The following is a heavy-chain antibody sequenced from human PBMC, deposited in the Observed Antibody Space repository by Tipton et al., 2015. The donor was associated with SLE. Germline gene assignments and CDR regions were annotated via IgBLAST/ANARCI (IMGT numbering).Heavy chain of an antibody. D-gene: IGHD4-11*01. Sequence: SLRLSCAVSGFTFSTYWMTWVRQAPGKGLEWVANINQDGSEKYYVDSVKGRFTISRVNSKNSLYLQMNSLRAEDTAVYYCASHPRHNRDYSDSVDGLDIWGQGTMVTVSS. CDR1: GFTFSTYW. CDR3: ASHPRHNRDYSDSVDGLDI. CDR2: INQDGSEK. J-gene: IGHJ3*02. V-gene: IGHV3-7*01.